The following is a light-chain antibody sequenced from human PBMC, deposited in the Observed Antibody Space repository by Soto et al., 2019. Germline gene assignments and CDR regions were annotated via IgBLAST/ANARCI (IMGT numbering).Light chain of an antibody. V-gene: IGKV1-5*01. CDR2: GAS. J-gene: IGKJ1*01. CDR1: QSIRYY. CDR3: PHHNSYSQT. Sequence: DIQLTHSPPTLSASVGVRVTITCRASQSIRYYLAWYQQMPGKAPKLLIYGASSLQSGVPSKFSGSGSGTEFTLKSSSLQPDAFATYFCPHHNSYSQTSAQGTKVDIK.